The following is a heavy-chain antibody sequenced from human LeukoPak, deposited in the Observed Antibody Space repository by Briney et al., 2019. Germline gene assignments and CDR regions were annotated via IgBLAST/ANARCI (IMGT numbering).Heavy chain of an antibody. CDR1: GFTFSSYG. CDR2: ISSDGSNK. V-gene: IGHV3-30*03. D-gene: IGHD2-21*02. CDR3: ARYCGGDCKPH. J-gene: IGHJ4*02. Sequence: GGSLRLSCGASGFTFSSYGMHWVRQAPGKGLEWVAVISSDGSNKYYADSVKGRFTISRDNAKNSLYLQMNSLRAEDTAVYYCARYCGGDCKPHWGQGTLVTVSS.